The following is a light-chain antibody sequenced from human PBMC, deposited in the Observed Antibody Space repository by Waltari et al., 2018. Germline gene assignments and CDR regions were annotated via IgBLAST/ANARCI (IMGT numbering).Light chain of an antibody. J-gene: IGKJ2*01. CDR1: QSVLSSYNNKNY. V-gene: IGKV4-1*01. CDR3: QQCYTYPYT. CDR2: WAS. Sequence: DIVLTQSPVFLAVSLGERATINCKSSQSVLSSYNNKNYLGWYRQKPGQPPKLLISWASTRESGVPDRFSGSGSGTDFTLTISRLQTEDVAVYYCQQCYTYPYTFGQGTNLEIK.